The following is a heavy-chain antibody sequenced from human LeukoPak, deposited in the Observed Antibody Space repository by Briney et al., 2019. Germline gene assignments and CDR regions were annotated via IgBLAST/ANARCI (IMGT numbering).Heavy chain of an antibody. D-gene: IGHD2-8*01. CDR3: AREGIYCVNGVCYLDY. Sequence: GGSLRLSCAASGFKFDDYGMSWVRQAPGKGLEWVSGISWSGGNTGYADSVKGRFTISRDNAKNSLFLQVNSLRADDTAFYYCAREGIYCVNGVCYLDYWGQGTLVTVSS. CDR1: GFKFDDYG. V-gene: IGHV3-20*04. CDR2: ISWSGGNT. J-gene: IGHJ4*02.